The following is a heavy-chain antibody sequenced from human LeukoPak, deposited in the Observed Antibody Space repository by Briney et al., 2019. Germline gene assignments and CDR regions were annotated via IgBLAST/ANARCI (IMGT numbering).Heavy chain of an antibody. D-gene: IGHD6-19*01. CDR2: INHSGST. Sequence: SETLSLTCAVYGGSFSGYYWSWIRRPPGKGLEWIGEINHSGSTNYNPSLKSRVTISVGTSKNQFSLKLSSVTAADTAVYYCAREYSSGWSTGGAFDIWGQGTMVTVSS. CDR1: GGSFSGYY. V-gene: IGHV4-34*01. CDR3: AREYSSGWSTGGAFDI. J-gene: IGHJ3*02.